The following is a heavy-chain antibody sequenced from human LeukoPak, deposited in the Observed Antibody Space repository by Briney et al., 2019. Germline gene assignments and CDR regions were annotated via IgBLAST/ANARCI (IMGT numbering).Heavy chain of an antibody. CDR3: ARVKQWLVPSNWFDP. J-gene: IGHJ5*02. Sequence: SETLSLTCAVYGGSFSGYYWSWIRQPPGKGLEWIGETNHSGSTNYNPSLKSRVTISVDTSKNQFSLKLSSVTAADTAVYYCARVKQWLVPSNWFDPWGQGTLVTVSS. CDR2: TNHSGST. D-gene: IGHD6-19*01. CDR1: GGSFSGYY. V-gene: IGHV4-34*01.